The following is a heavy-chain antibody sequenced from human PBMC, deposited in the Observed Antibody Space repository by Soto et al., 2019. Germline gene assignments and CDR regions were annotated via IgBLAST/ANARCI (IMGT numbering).Heavy chain of an antibody. CDR3: ARDWKSGSYLEYYYYYGMDV. CDR1: GYTFTSYG. V-gene: IGHV1-18*01. D-gene: IGHD1-26*01. Sequence: QVQLVQSGAEVKKPGASVKVSCKASGYTFTSYGISWVRQAPGQGLEWMGWISAYNGNTNYAQKLQGRVTMTTDTSTSTAYMELRSLRSDDTAVYYCARDWKSGSYLEYYYYYGMDVWGQGTTVTVSS. CDR2: ISAYNGNT. J-gene: IGHJ6*02.